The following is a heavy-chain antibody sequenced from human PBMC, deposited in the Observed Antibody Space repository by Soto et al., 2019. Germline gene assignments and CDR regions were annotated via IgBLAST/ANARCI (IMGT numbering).Heavy chain of an antibody. CDR1: GGSISSGGYY. V-gene: IGHV4-31*02. J-gene: IGHJ4*02. CDR2: IYYSGST. CDR3: ARFQLGGYGSGSYGHFDY. Sequence: LCGGSISSGGYYWSWIRQHPGKGLEWIGYIYYSGSTYYNPSLKSRVTISVDTSKNQFSLKLSSVTAADTAVYYCARFQLGGYGSGSYGHFDYWGQGTLVTVSS. D-gene: IGHD3-10*01.